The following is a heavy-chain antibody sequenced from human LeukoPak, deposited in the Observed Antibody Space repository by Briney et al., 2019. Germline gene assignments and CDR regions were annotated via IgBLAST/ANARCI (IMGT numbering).Heavy chain of an antibody. CDR3: ARVVGCSSTSCYATRLLNFDY. V-gene: IGHV4-39*07. J-gene: IGHJ4*02. CDR1: GGSISSSSYY. Sequence: SETLSLTCTVSGGSISSSSYYWGWIRQPPGKGLEWIGSIYYSGSTYYNPSLKSRVTISVDTSKNQFSLKLSSVTAADTAVYYCARVVGCSSTSCYATRLLNFDYWGQGTLVTVSS. D-gene: IGHD2-2*01. CDR2: IYYSGST.